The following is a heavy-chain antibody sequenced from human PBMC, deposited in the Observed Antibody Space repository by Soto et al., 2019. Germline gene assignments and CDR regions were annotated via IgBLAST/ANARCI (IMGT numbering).Heavy chain of an antibody. J-gene: IGHJ3*02. D-gene: IGHD3-10*01. CDR2: ISAGGRSI. CDR1: GFSFTSYT. CDR3: ARSTPGNPFDI. Sequence: GGSLRLSCAASGFSFTSYTMNWVRQAPGKGLEWVASISAGGRSIYYADSLKGRSTVSRDNAKSSLYLQMNSLRAEVTAVHYCARSTPGNPFDIWGQGTMVTVSS. V-gene: IGHV3-21*01.